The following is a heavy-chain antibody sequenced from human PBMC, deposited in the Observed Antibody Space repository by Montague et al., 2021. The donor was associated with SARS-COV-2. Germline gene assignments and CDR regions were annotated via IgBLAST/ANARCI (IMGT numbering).Heavy chain of an antibody. Sequence: SETLSLTCTVSGGSISSSNYYWGWIRQPPGKGLEWIGNMYYSGSTYYNPSLKSRVTISIDTSKNQFSPKLSSVTAADTAVYFCVRADRRDPDTPHLYYYKGMDLWGQGTTVTVSS. CDR2: MYYSGST. V-gene: IGHV4-39*07. J-gene: IGHJ6*02. CDR3: VRADRRDPDTPHLYYYKGMDL. CDR1: GGSISSSNYY. D-gene: IGHD2-15*01.